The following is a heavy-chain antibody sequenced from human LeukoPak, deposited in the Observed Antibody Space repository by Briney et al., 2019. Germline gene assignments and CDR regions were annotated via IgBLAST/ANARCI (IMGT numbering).Heavy chain of an antibody. V-gene: IGHV4-34*01. D-gene: IGHD3-22*01. CDR3: ARSHYYDSSGSHNNWFDP. CDR2: INHSGST. J-gene: IGHJ5*02. CDR1: GGSISIYY. Sequence: SETLSLTCTVSGGSISIYYWTYIRQPPGKGLEWIGEINHSGSTNYNPSLKSRVTISVDTSKNQFSLKLSSVTAADTAVYYCARSHYYDSSGSHNNWFDPWGQGTLVTVSS.